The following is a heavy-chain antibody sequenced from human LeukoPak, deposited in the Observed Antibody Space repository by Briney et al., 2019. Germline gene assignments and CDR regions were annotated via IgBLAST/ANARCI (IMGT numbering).Heavy chain of an antibody. CDR2: FDPEDGET. D-gene: IGHD1-26*01. CDR1: GYTLTELS. Sequence: EASGKVSCKVSGYTLTELSMHWVRQAPGKGLEWVGGFDPEDGETIYAQKFQGRVTMTEDTSTDTAYMELSSLRSEDTAVYYCARDRPYSGSYLIDAFDIWGQGTMVTVSS. CDR3: ARDRPYSGSYLIDAFDI. V-gene: IGHV1-24*01. J-gene: IGHJ3*02.